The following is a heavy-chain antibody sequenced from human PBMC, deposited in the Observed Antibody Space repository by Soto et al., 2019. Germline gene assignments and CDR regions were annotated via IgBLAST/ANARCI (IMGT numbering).Heavy chain of an antibody. V-gene: IGHV3-66*01. CDR1: GFDASVNY. Sequence: EVQLVESGGTLVQPGGSLRLSCAASGFDASVNYMTWVRQAPVKGLEWVSAINSGGNTFYADSVKGRFTISRDKSKNTLYLLMNSLRVEDTAMYYCVRVNYFYGMDVWGQGTAVTVSS. CDR3: VRVNYFYGMDV. J-gene: IGHJ6*02. CDR2: INSGGNT.